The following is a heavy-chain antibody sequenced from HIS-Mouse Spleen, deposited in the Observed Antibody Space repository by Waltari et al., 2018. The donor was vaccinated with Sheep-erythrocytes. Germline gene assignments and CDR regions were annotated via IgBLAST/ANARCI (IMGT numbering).Heavy chain of an antibody. Sequence: EVQLVESGGGLVQPGGSLRLSCAASGFTFSSYWMSWVRQAPGKGLEWGANIKQDGSEKYYVDSVKGRFTISRDNAKNSLYLQMNSLRAEDTAVYYCARDIILRSSGMDVWGQGTTVTVSS. CDR2: IKQDGSEK. CDR3: ARDIILRSSGMDV. J-gene: IGHJ6*02. V-gene: IGHV3-7*01. D-gene: IGHD3-3*01. CDR1: GFTFSSYW.